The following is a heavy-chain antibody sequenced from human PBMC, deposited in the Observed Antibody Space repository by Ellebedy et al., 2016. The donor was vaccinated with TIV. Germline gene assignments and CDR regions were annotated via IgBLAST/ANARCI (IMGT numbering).Heavy chain of an antibody. D-gene: IGHD7-27*01. CDR3: ATGARSEGGY. V-gene: IGHV3-7*01. J-gene: IGHJ4*02. Sequence: GESLKISCAASGFTFSSYWMNWVRQAPGKGLEWVANIKEAGSRTSYVDSGRGRFTISRDNATNSLYLQMNSLRAEDTAVYYCATGARSEGGYWGQGTLVTVSS. CDR1: GFTFSSYW. CDR2: IKEAGSRT.